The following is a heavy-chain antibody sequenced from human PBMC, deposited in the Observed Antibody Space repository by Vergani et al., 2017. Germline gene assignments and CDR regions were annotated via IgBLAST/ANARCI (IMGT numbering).Heavy chain of an antibody. V-gene: IGHV3-21*01. CDR2: ISSSSSYI. CDR1: GFTFSSYS. J-gene: IGHJ6*02. CDR3: AGDRYYLGSGSYPYFYYYGLDV. D-gene: IGHD3-10*01. Sequence: EVQLVESGGGLVKRGGSLRLSCAASGFTFSSYSMNWVRQAPGKGLEWVSSISSSSSYIHDSDSLKGRFTISRDNAKSSLYLQMNSLRAEDTGVYYCAGDRYYLGSGSYPYFYYYGLDVWGQGTAVTVSS.